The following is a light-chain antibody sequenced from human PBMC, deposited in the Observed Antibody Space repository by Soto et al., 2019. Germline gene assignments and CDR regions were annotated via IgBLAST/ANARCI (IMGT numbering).Light chain of an antibody. CDR2: AAS. CDR3: QQSHSTPRA. V-gene: IGKV1-39*01. CDR1: QSNSSF. J-gene: IGKJ4*01. Sequence: DIQMTQSPSSLSASVGDRVTITCRASQSNSSFLHWYQQKPGKAPTVLIYAASTLQSGVPSRFSGSGSGTDFTLTISSLHPEDFATYYCQQSHSTPRAFGGGTKVDIK.